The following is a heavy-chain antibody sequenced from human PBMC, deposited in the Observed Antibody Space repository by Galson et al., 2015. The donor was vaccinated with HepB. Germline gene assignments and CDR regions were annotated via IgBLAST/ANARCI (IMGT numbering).Heavy chain of an antibody. V-gene: IGHV3-21*01. J-gene: IGHJ3*02. Sequence: SLRLSCAASGFTFSSYSMNWVRQAPGKGLEWVSSISSSSSYIYYADSVKGRFTISRDNAKNSLYLQMNSLRAEDTAVYYCARDGDSGSDTPCRVCAFDIWGQGTMVTVSS. D-gene: IGHD1-26*01. CDR2: ISSSSSYI. CDR1: GFTFSSYS. CDR3: ARDGDSGSDTPCRVCAFDI.